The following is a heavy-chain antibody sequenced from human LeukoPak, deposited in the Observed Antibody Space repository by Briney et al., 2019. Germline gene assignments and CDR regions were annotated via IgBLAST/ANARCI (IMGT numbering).Heavy chain of an antibody. V-gene: IGHV1-2*02. CDR3: ARDRAILAMDYEFDY. D-gene: IGHD3-16*01. CDR2: INPKSGGT. Sequence: GASMKVSCKASGYTFTGYYMHWVRQAPGQGLEWMGWINPKSGGTNYAQKFQGRVTMTRDTSINTAYMDLSSLRSDDTAVYYCARDRAILAMDYEFDYWGQGTLVTVSS. CDR1: GYTFTGYY. J-gene: IGHJ4*02.